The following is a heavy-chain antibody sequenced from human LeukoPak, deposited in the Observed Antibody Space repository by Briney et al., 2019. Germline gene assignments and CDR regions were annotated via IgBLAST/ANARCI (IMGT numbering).Heavy chain of an antibody. V-gene: IGHV3-7*01. D-gene: IGHD3-10*01. J-gene: IGHJ6*03. CDR2: IKQDGSEK. CDR1: GFILSSYW. Sequence: PGGFLRLSCAASGFILSSYWMSWVRQARGKGLEWVANIKQDGSEKYYVDSVKGRFTISRDNAKNSLYLQMNSLRAEDTAVYYCARESKELLWFGELSGYYYYMDVWGKGTTVTVSS. CDR3: ARESKELLWFGELSGYYYYMDV.